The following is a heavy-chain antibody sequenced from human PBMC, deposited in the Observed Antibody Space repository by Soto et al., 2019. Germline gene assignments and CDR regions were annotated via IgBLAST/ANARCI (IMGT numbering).Heavy chain of an antibody. J-gene: IGHJ5*02. Sequence: EVQLVESGGGLVQPGGSLRLSCAASGFTFSTYWMHWIRQVPGKGLEWVSRINSDASHTYYADSVQGRFTISRDNAKNPLHLEMNSLRAEDTAVYYFVRDGHCITTICYGNWFVPWGQGTLVTVSS. D-gene: IGHD2-2*01. CDR1: GFTFSTYW. V-gene: IGHV3-74*01. CDR3: VRDGHCITTICYGNWFVP. CDR2: INSDASHT.